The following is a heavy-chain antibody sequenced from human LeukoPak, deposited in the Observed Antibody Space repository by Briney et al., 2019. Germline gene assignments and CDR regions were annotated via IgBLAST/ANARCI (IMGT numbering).Heavy chain of an antibody. CDR2: VNSDGSST. Sequence: GGSLRLACAASGFTFTSYWMHWVRQAPGKGLVWVSRVNSDGSSTTYADSVKGRFTISRDNAKNTLYLQMNSLRAEDTAVYYCARGRYYGMDVWGQGTTVTVSS. CDR1: GFTFTSYW. CDR3: ARGRYYGMDV. J-gene: IGHJ6*02. V-gene: IGHV3-74*01.